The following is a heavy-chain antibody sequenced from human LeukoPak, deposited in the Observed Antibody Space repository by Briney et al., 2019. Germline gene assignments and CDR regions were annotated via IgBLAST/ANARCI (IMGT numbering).Heavy chain of an antibody. V-gene: IGHV1-46*01. CDR3: ATGGFGSSWWA. Sequence: ASVKVSCKASGYTFTSYYMHWVRQAPGQGLEWMGIINPSGGSTSYAQKFQGRVTMTEDTSTDTAYMELSSLRSEDTAVYYCATGGFGSSWWAWGQGTLVTVSS. D-gene: IGHD6-13*01. J-gene: IGHJ5*02. CDR1: GYTFTSYY. CDR2: INPSGGST.